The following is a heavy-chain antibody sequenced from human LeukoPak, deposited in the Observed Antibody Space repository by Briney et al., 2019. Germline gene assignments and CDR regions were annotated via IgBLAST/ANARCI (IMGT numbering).Heavy chain of an antibody. J-gene: IGHJ4*02. V-gene: IGHV3-23*01. D-gene: IGHD6-19*01. Sequence: GGSLRLSCEASGFTFSSYSMTWVRQAPGTGLQWISTLSGNSAEVFYAESVRGRFTISRDNSMNTLYLEMNNQRADDTALYYCARGGSGWFGRTDYWGQGTLVTVSS. CDR3: ARGGSGWFGRTDY. CDR2: LSGNSAEV. CDR1: GFTFSSYS.